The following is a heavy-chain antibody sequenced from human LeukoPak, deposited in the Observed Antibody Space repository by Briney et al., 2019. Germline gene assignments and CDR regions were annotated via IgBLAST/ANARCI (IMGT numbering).Heavy chain of an antibody. Sequence: GGSLRLSCAASGFTFRSYWMSWVRQAPGKGLEWVANIKQDGSEKYYVDSVKGRFTISRDNAKNSLYLQMNSLRAEDTAVYYCASSGYSYGSEYYWGQGTLVTVSS. CDR2: IKQDGSEK. J-gene: IGHJ4*02. V-gene: IGHV3-7*03. D-gene: IGHD5-18*01. CDR3: ASSGYSYGSEYY. CDR1: GFTFRSYW.